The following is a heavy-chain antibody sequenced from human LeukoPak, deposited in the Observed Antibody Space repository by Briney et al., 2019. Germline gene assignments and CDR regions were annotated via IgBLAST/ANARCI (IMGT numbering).Heavy chain of an antibody. D-gene: IGHD1-26*01. V-gene: IGHV1-18*01. CDR3: ARSGSYALFDY. J-gene: IGHJ4*02. CDR1: GYTFSSYG. CDR2: ISAYNGNT. Sequence: ASVKVSCKASGYTFSSYGINWVRQAPGQGLEWMGWISAYNGNTNYPQKLQGRVTMTTDTSTSTVYMDLSSLRSEDTAVYYCARSGSYALFDYWGQGTLVTVSS.